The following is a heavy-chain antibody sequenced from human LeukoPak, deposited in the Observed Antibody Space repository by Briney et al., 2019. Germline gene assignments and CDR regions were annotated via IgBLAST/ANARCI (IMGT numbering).Heavy chain of an antibody. J-gene: IGHJ4*02. D-gene: IGHD3-10*01. Sequence: GASVKVSCKASGYTFSDYYMHWVRQAPGQGLEWMGWINPNSGDTNHAQKIQGRVTMSRDTSISTAYMELSRLRSDDTAMYYCARGYVYYYGSGSYFHFDYWGQGTLVTVSS. V-gene: IGHV1-2*02. CDR2: INPNSGDT. CDR3: ARGYVYYYGSGSYFHFDY. CDR1: GYTFSDYY.